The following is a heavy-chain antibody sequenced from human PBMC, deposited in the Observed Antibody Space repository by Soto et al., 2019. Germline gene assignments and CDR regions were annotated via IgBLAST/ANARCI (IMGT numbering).Heavy chain of an antibody. D-gene: IGHD2-21*02. V-gene: IGHV3-23*01. J-gene: IGHJ4*02. CDR3: AKGRTIVVVTTSLDS. Sequence: EVHLLESGGGLIQPGGSLDPSWAALGFTFNNYAMAWVRQAPGKGREGVSSIINTGDRRYYADSGKGRFTISRDNSKTTLYLQMNSLSADDTAVYYCAKGRTIVVVTTSLDSWGQGTLVTVSS. CDR1: GFTFNNYA. CDR2: IINTGDRR.